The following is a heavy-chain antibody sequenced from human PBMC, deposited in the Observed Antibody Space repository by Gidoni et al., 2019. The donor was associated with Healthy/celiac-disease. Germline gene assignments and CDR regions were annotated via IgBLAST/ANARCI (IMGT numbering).Heavy chain of an antibody. Sequence: QVQLVQSGAEVKKPGSSVKGSCKASGGTFSSYAISWVRQAPGQGLEWMGGIIPIFGTANYAQKFQGRVTITADESTSTAYMELSSLRSEDTAVYYCATSITMIVVVKRGDWYFDLWGRGTLVTVSS. J-gene: IGHJ2*01. V-gene: IGHV1-69*01. CDR1: GGTFSSYA. D-gene: IGHD3-22*01. CDR2: IIPIFGTA. CDR3: ATSITMIVVVKRGDWYFDL.